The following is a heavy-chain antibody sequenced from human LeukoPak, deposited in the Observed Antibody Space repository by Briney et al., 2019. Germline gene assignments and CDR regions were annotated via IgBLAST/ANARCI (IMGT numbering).Heavy chain of an antibody. CDR2: IYSGGST. V-gene: IGHV3-66*01. CDR3: ARDRIAAAGLYYYYGMDV. D-gene: IGHD6-13*01. Sequence: GGSLRLSCAASGFTLSSNYMSWVRQAPGKGLEWVSVIYSGGSTYYADSGKGRFTISRDNSKNTLYLQMNSLRAEDTAVYYCARDRIAAAGLYYYYGMDVWGQGTTVTVSS. J-gene: IGHJ6*02. CDR1: GFTLSSNY.